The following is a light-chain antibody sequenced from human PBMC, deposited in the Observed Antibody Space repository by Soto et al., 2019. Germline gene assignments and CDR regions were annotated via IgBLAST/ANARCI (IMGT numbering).Light chain of an antibody. Sequence: DIQMTQSPSSLSASVGDRVTLTCRASQSVSIHLNWYQQRPGKAPKVLIYDASNLQTGVPSRFSGRGSGTEFTLTISNLQPEDFASYYCQQSYTYPRTFGQGTRVEI. J-gene: IGKJ1*01. V-gene: IGKV1-39*01. CDR2: DAS. CDR3: QQSYTYPRT. CDR1: QSVSIH.